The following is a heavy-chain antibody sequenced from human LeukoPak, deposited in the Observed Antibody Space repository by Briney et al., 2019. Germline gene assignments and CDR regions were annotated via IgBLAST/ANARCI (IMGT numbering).Heavy chain of an antibody. Sequence: GGFLRLSCAASGFTFSSYAMSWVRQAPGKGLEWVSAISGSGGSTYYADSVKGRFTISRDNAKNSLYLQMNSLRAEDTAVYYCARDSYYYGSGSYYYGFDYWGQGTLVTVSS. CDR2: ISGSGGST. D-gene: IGHD3-10*01. CDR3: ARDSYYYGSGSYYYGFDY. V-gene: IGHV3-23*01. J-gene: IGHJ4*02. CDR1: GFTFSSYA.